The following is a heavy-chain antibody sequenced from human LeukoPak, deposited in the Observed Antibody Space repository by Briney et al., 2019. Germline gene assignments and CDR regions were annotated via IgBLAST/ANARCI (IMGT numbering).Heavy chain of an antibody. CDR3: ARGVGNYRYYFDY. CDR2: ISSSGSTI. D-gene: IGHD3-22*01. J-gene: IGHJ4*02. V-gene: IGHV3-48*03. Sequence: GGSLRLSCAASGFTFSSYEMNWVRQAPGKGLEWVSYISSSGSTIYYADSVKGRFTISRDNAKNSLYLQMNSLRAEDTAVYYCARGVGNYRYYFDYWGQGTLVTVSS. CDR1: GFTFSSYE.